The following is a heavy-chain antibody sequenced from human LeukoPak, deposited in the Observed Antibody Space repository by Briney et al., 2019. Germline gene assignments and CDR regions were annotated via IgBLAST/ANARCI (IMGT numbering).Heavy chain of an antibody. D-gene: IGHD1-26*01. CDR1: GFTFRSYE. Sequence: GGSLRLSCAASGFTFRSYEMNWVRQAPGKGLEWVSYISSSGSNINYADSVKGRFTISRDNAKRSLYLQMNSLTAEDTAVYYCARSGGTYGWFDPWGQGTLVTVSS. V-gene: IGHV3-48*03. CDR2: ISSSGSNI. J-gene: IGHJ5*02. CDR3: ARSGGTYGWFDP.